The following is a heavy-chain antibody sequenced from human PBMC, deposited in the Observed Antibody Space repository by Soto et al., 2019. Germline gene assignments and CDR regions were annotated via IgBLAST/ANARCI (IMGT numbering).Heavy chain of an antibody. J-gene: IGHJ6*02. CDR2: MNPNSGNT. Sequence: ASVKVSCKASGYTFTSYDINWVRQATGQGLEWMGWMNPNSGNTGYAQKFQGRVTMTRNTSISTAYMELSSLRSEDTAVYYCARRGLRWFGELSPFDYYYGMEVWGQGTTVTVSS. CDR1: GYTFTSYD. CDR3: ARRGLRWFGELSPFDYYYGMEV. D-gene: IGHD3-10*01. V-gene: IGHV1-8*01.